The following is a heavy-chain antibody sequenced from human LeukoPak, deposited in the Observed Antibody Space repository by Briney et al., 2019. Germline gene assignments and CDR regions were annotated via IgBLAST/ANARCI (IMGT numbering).Heavy chain of an antibody. CDR3: AKDLIVVVNTGAFDI. Sequence: GRSLRLSCAASGFTFCSYGMHWVRQAPGKGLEWVAVISYDGGNKYYADSVKGRFTISRDNSKNTLYLQMNSLRAEDTAVYYCAKDLIVVVNTGAFDIWGQGTMVTVSS. CDR1: GFTFCSYG. D-gene: IGHD2-21*01. J-gene: IGHJ3*02. CDR2: ISYDGGNK. V-gene: IGHV3-30*18.